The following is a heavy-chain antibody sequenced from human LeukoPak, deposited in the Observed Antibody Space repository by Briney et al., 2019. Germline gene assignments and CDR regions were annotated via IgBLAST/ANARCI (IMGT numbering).Heavy chain of an antibody. CDR2: IHYDGSNN. J-gene: IGHJ4*02. Sequence: GGSLRLSCAASGFTFSSYAMHWVRQAPGKGLEWVAFIHYDGSNNYYADSVKGRFTISRDNSKNTLYLQMNSLRAEDTAVYYSAIKAKGDYWGQGTLVTVSS. CDR1: GFTFSSYA. V-gene: IGHV3-30*02. D-gene: IGHD3-10*01. CDR3: AIKAKGDY.